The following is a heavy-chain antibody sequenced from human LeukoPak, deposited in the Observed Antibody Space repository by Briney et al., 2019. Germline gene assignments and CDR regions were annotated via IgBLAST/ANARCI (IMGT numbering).Heavy chain of an antibody. V-gene: IGHV4-31*03. D-gene: IGHD3-10*01. J-gene: IGHJ4*02. CDR2: IYYSGST. CDR3: ARGRPTLTRYGSGSKPTNYFDY. Sequence: SETLSLTCTVSGGSISSGGYYWSWIRQHPGKGLEWIGYIYYSGSTYYNPSLKSRVTISVDTSKNQFSLKLSSVTAADTAVYYCARGRPTLTRYGSGSKPTNYFDYWGQGTLVTVSS. CDR1: GGSISSGGYY.